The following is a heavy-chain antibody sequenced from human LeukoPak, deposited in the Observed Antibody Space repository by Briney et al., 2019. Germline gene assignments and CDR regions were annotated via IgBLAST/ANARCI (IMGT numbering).Heavy chain of an antibody. J-gene: IGHJ4*02. D-gene: IGHD6-19*01. CDR3: ARGGAGTPEAVD. V-gene: IGHV1-8*01. CDR2: MNPNSGDT. Sequence: GASVKVSCRASGYTFTSSDINWVRQATGLGLEWMGWMNPNSGDTGYAQKFQGRVTMTRNTSISTAYMELSSLTSDDTAVYYCARGGAGTPEAVDWGQGTLVTVSS. CDR1: GYTFTSSD.